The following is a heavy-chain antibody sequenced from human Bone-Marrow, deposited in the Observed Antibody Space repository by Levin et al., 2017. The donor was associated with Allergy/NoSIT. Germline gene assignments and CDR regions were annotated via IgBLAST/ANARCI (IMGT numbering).Heavy chain of an antibody. CDR2: IYHSGST. CDR3: ARSSGSYHPAGWFDP. CDR1: GYSISSGYY. Sequence: PSETLSLTCTVSGYSISSGYYWGWIRQPPGKGLEWIGSIYHSGSTYYNPSLKSRVTISVDTSKNQFSLKLSSVTAADTAVYYCARSSGSYHPAGWFDPWGQGTLVTVSS. V-gene: IGHV4-38-2*02. D-gene: IGHD1-26*01. J-gene: IGHJ5*02.